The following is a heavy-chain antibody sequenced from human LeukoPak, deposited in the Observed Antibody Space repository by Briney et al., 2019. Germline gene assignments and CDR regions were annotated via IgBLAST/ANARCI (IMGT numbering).Heavy chain of an antibody. CDR2: IYYTGST. CDR3: ARSSDSISSRTFDP. CDR1: GGSISSSSYY. Sequence: SETLSLTCTVSGGSISSSSYYWGWVRQPPGKGQEWIGIIYYTGSTYYHPALKSRVTISVDTSNNQFSLKLSSVTAADTAVYYCARSSDSISSRTFDPWGQGTLVTVSS. V-gene: IGHV4-39*01. J-gene: IGHJ5*02. D-gene: IGHD6-6*01.